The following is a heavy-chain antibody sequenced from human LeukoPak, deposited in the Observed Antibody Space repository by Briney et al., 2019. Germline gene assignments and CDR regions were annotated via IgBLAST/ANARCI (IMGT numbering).Heavy chain of an antibody. J-gene: IGHJ5*02. D-gene: IGHD3-10*01. CDR3: ARDPNMVRGVPNWFDP. Sequence: ASVTVSCKASGYTFTSYGISWVRQAPGQGLEWMGWISAYNGNTNYAQRLQGRVTMTTDTSTSTAYMELRSLRSDDTAVYYCARDPNMVRGVPNWFDPWGQGTLVTVSS. CDR1: GYTFTSYG. CDR2: ISAYNGNT. V-gene: IGHV1-18*01.